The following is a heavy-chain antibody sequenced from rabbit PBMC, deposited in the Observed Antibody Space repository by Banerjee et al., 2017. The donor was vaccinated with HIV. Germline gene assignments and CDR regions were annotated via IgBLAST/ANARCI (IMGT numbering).Heavy chain of an antibody. J-gene: IGHJ6*01. D-gene: IGHD6-1*01. Sequence: QEQLVESGGGLVQPEGSLTLTCKASGFSFSSGYWMCWVRQAPGKGLEWIACINTSSANTVYASWAKGRFTISRTSSTTVTLQMTSLTAADTATYFCARGDTYGYVGYTYATYDLWGQGTLVTVS. CDR2: INTSSANT. CDR3: ARGDTYGYVGYTYATYDL. CDR1: GFSFSSGYW. V-gene: IGHV1S45*01.